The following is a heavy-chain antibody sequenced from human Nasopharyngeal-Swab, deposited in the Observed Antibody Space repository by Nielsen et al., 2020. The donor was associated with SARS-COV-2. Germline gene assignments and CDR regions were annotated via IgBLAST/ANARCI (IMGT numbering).Heavy chain of an antibody. CDR2: ISGSGEST. CDR3: VKGPPAVIHYFDY. D-gene: IGHD2-21*01. Sequence: GESLKISCAASGFTFSSYAMSWVRQAPGKGLEWVSGISGSGESTHYADSVKGRFTISRDNSKNTLYLQMNSLRAEDTAVYYCVKGPPAVIHYFDYWGQGTLVTVSS. CDR1: GFTFSSYA. V-gene: IGHV3-23*01. J-gene: IGHJ4*02.